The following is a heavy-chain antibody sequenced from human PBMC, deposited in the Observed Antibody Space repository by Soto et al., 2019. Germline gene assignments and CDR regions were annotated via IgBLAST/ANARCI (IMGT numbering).Heavy chain of an antibody. V-gene: IGHV4-61*01. J-gene: IGHJ4*01. Sequence: SSETLSLTCNVSAGSITGDSYYWTWIRQPPGKGLEWLDYISYNGRTNYNPSLKSRVTISVDTSRKQFFLRLTSVTAADTAIYYCARDPCGSDCYSGLDYWGQGSLVTVSS. CDR2: ISYNGRT. CDR1: AGSITGDSYY. CDR3: ARDPCGSDCYSGLDY. D-gene: IGHD2-21*02.